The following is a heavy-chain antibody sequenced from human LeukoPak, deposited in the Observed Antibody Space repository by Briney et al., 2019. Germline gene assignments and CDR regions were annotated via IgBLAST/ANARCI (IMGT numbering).Heavy chain of an antibody. CDR2: ISGSAGST. Sequence: GGSLRLSCAASGFTFSNNAMSWVRQAPGKGLEWVSAISGSAGSTDYADSVKGRFTISRDNSKNMLYLQMNSLRAEDTAVYYCAKIEASPYYMEVWGKGTTVTVSS. CDR3: AKIEASPYYMEV. V-gene: IGHV3-23*01. J-gene: IGHJ6*03. CDR1: GFTFSNNA.